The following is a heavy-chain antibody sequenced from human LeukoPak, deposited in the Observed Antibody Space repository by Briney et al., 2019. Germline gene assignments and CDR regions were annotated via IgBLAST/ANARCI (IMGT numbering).Heavy chain of an antibody. D-gene: IGHD2-2*01. CDR2: IYYSGST. CDR3: TVPAAVGFYFDY. Sequence: SETLSLTCTVSGGSMSPYHWGWIRQPPGKGLEWTGYIYYSGSTNYNPSLKSRVTISVDTSKNQFSLKLSSVTAADTAVYYCTVPAAVGFYFDYWGQGTLVTVSS. J-gene: IGHJ4*02. V-gene: IGHV4-59*12. CDR1: GGSMSPYH.